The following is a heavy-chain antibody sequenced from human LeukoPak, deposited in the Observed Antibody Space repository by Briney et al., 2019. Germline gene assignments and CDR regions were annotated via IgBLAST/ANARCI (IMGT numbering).Heavy chain of an antibody. CDR1: GGSITSSSYY. CDR2: IYTSGST. CDR3: ARGIWFGELLGWFDP. V-gene: IGHV4-39*07. Sequence: SETLSLTCTVSGGSITSSSYYWGWIRQPPGKGLEWIGRIYTSGSTNYNPSLKSRVTMSVDTSKNQFSLKLSSVTAADTAVYYCARGIWFGELLGWFDPWGQGTLVTVSS. D-gene: IGHD3-10*01. J-gene: IGHJ5*02.